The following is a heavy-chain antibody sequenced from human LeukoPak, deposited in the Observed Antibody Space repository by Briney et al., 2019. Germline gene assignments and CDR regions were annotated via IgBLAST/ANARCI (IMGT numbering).Heavy chain of an antibody. Sequence: PGGSLRLSCAASGFTPCGSATHWAPHASGKGLEWVGRIRSKANSCATTYAASVKGRFTISRDDSNNTAYLQMNSLKAEDTAVYYCTSPGSGIYKDVWGKGTTVTVSS. J-gene: IGHJ6*04. CDR2: IRSKANSCAT. CDR3: TSPGSGIYKDV. V-gene: IGHV3-73*01. D-gene: IGHD3-10*01. CDR1: GFTPCGSA.